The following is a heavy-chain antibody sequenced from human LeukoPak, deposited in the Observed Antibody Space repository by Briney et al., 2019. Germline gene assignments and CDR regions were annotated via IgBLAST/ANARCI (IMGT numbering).Heavy chain of an antibody. CDR3: VLVWFGELFWFDP. CDR1: GYTFTSYG. Sequence: RASVKVSCKASGYTFTSYGISWVRPAPGQGLEGMGWISAYNGNTNYAQKLQGRVTMTTDTSTSTAYTELRSLRSDDTAVYYCVLVWFGELFWFDPWGKGTLVTVSS. V-gene: IGHV1-18*01. D-gene: IGHD3-10*01. CDR2: ISAYNGNT. J-gene: IGHJ5*02.